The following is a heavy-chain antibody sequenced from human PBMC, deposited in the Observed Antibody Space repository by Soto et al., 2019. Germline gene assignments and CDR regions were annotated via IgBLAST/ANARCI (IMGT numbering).Heavy chain of an antibody. V-gene: IGHV4-59*01. D-gene: IGHD3-22*01. CDR2: IYYSGST. CDR1: GGSISSYY. Sequence: SETLSLTCTVSGGSISSYYWSWIRQPPGKGLEWIGYIYYSGSTNYNPSLKSRVTISVDTSKNQFSLKLSSVTAADTAVYYCARDRADSSGYYSPYFDYWGQGTLVTVSS. J-gene: IGHJ4*02. CDR3: ARDRADSSGYYSPYFDY.